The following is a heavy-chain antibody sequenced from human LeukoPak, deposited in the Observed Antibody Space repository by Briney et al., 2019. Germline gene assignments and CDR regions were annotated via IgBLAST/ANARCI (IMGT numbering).Heavy chain of an antibody. Sequence: PGGSLRLSCAASGFTFRSYGIHWVRQAPGKGLEWVAVMSYDGTNEYYADSLKGRSTISRDNSKNSLYLQMNSLRLEDTAVYYCARGGRIQLWFLGSLFDYWGQGTLVTVSS. CDR3: ARGGRIQLWFLGSLFDY. CDR2: MSYDGTNE. CDR1: GFTFRSYG. D-gene: IGHD5-18*01. J-gene: IGHJ4*02. V-gene: IGHV3-30*03.